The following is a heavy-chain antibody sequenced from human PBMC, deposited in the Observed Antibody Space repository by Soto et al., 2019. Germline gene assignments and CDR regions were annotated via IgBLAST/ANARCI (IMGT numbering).Heavy chain of an antibody. CDR1: GFTFSSYA. CDR3: ARDFGTYGSGSADFDY. Sequence: GGSLRLSCAASGFTFSSYAMSWVRQAPGKGLEWVSAISGSGGSTYYADSVKGRFTISRDNSKNTLYLQMNSLRAEDTAVFYCARDFGTYGSGSADFDYWGQGTLVTVSS. J-gene: IGHJ4*02. CDR2: ISGSGGST. V-gene: IGHV3-23*01. D-gene: IGHD3-10*01.